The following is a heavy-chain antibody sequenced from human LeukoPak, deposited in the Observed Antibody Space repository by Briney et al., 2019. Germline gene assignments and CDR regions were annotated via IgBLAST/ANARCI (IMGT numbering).Heavy chain of an antibody. V-gene: IGHV3-30*02. J-gene: IGHJ4*02. D-gene: IGHD3-10*01. CDR1: GFTFSSYG. Sequence: GSLRLSCAASGFTFSSYGMHWVRQAPGKGLEWVAFIRYDGSNKYYADSVKGRFTISRDNSKNTLYLQMNSLRAEDTAVYYCAKDGYYYGSSFDYWGQGTLVTVSS. CDR3: AKDGYYYGSSFDY. CDR2: IRYDGSNK.